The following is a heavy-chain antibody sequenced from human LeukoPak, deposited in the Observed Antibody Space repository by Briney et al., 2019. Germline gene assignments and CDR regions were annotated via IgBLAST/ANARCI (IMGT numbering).Heavy chain of an antibody. Sequence: ASVKVSCKASGYTFTSYGISWVRQAPGQGLEWMGWISAYNGNTNYAQKLQGRVTMTTDTSTSTTYMELRSLRSDDTAVYYCARGGYYYDSSGFPEDYWGQGTLVTVSS. CDR2: ISAYNGNT. D-gene: IGHD3-22*01. V-gene: IGHV1-18*01. J-gene: IGHJ4*02. CDR3: ARGGYYYDSSGFPEDY. CDR1: GYTFTSYG.